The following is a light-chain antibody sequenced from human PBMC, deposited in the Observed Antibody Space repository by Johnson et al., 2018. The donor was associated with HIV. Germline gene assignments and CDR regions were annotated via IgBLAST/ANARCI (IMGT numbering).Light chain of an antibody. CDR2: EHN. Sequence: QSVLTQPPSVSAAPGQRVTISCSGGIANIGNNYVSWYQQLPGTAPKLLIYEHNKRPSGIPDRFSGSKSGTSATLVITGLQTGDEADYYCGTWDGSKNGYVFGTGTKVTVL. V-gene: IGLV1-51*02. J-gene: IGLJ1*01. CDR1: IANIGNNY. CDR3: GTWDGSKNGYV.